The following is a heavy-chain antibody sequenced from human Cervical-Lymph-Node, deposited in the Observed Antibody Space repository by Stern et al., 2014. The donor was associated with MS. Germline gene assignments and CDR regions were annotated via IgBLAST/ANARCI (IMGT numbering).Heavy chain of an antibody. CDR2: ISYDGSNK. CDR1: GFTFSSYG. J-gene: IGHJ4*02. V-gene: IGHV3-30*18. Sequence: VQLVESGGGVVQPGRSLRLSCAASGFTFSSYGMHWVRQAPGKGLEWVAVISYDGSNKYYADSVKGRFTISRDNSKNTLYLQMNSLRAEDTAVYYCAKETYHYYDSSGHDYWGQGTLVTVSS. CDR3: AKETYHYYDSSGHDY. D-gene: IGHD3-22*01.